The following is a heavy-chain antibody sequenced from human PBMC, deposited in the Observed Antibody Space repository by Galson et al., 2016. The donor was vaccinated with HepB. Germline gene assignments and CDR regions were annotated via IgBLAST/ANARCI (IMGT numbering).Heavy chain of an antibody. D-gene: IGHD2-15*01. J-gene: IGHJ4*02. Sequence: SVKVSCKASGYTFISYAISWVRQAPGQGLEWMAMINPTGGMATYAQKFQGRVTVTRDTSTSTVYMELKSLKSEDTAVYYCARDLGGRVTGADDWGRGTLVTVSS. CDR1: GYTFISYA. V-gene: IGHV1-46*01. CDR2: INPTGGMA. CDR3: ARDLGGRVTGADD.